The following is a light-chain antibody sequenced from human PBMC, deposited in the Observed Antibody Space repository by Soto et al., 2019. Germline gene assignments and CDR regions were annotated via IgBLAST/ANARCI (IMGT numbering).Light chain of an antibody. Sequence: EVVMTQSPASLSASPGERVTLSCRASQNIRSSLAWYQQRPGQAPRLLIYAISTRAAGIPDRFSASGSGTDFTLTISSLQPEDFATYYCQQANSFPLTFGGGTKVDIK. J-gene: IGKJ4*01. CDR3: QQANSFPLT. CDR2: AIS. V-gene: IGKV3D-15*01. CDR1: QNIRSS.